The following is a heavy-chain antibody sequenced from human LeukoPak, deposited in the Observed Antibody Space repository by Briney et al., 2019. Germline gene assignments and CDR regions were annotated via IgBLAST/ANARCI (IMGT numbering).Heavy chain of an antibody. J-gene: IGHJ5*02. V-gene: IGHV4-39*01. D-gene: IGHD5-12*01. CDR2: IYYSGST. Sequence: SETLSLTCTVSGGSISSSSYYWGWIRQPPGKGLEWIGSIYYSGSTYYNPSLKSRVTISVDTSKNQFSLKLSSVTAADTAVYYCASGWLRFNWFDPWGQGTLVTVSS. CDR1: GGSISSSSYY. CDR3: ASGWLRFNWFDP.